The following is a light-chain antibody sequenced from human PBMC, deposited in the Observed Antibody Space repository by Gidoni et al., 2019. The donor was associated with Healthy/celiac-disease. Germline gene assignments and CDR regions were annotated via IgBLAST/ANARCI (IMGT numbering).Light chain of an antibody. V-gene: IGKV1-39*01. Sequence: DIQMTQSPSSLSASVGDRVTITGRASQSISSYLNWYQQKPGKAPKLLIYAASSLQSGVPSRFSGSGSRTDFTLTISSLQPEDFATYYCQQSYSTPFPFGGGTKVEIK. J-gene: IGKJ4*01. CDR1: QSISSY. CDR3: QQSYSTPFP. CDR2: AAS.